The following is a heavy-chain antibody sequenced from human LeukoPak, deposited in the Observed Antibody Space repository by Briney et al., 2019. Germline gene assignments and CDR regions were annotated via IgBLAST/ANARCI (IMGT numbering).Heavy chain of an antibody. CDR3: ARQKVYGITAAAPAVSYYYYYMDV. CDR2: IYPGDSDT. Sequence: GESLKIFCKGSGYSFTSYWIGWVRQMPGKGLEWMGIIYPGDSDTRYSPSFQGQVTISADKSISTAYLQWSSLKASDTAMYYCARQKVYGITAAAPAVSYYYYYMDVWGKGTTVTISS. CDR1: GYSFTSYW. V-gene: IGHV5-51*01. D-gene: IGHD6-13*01. J-gene: IGHJ6*03.